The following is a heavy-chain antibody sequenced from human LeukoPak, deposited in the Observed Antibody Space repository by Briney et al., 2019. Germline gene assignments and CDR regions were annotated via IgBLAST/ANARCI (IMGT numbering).Heavy chain of an antibody. CDR3: ARAGSSTWSREHNWFDP. CDR2: ISSSGGAI. J-gene: IGHJ5*02. V-gene: IGHV3-11*01. CDR1: GFTFSDYY. Sequence: GGSLRLSCAASGFTFSDYYINWIRQAPGKGLEWLSYISSSGGAIWYADSVKGRFTISRDNAKNSLYLQMNSLRAEDTAVYYCARAGSSTWSREHNWFDPWGQGTLVTVSS. D-gene: IGHD6-13*01.